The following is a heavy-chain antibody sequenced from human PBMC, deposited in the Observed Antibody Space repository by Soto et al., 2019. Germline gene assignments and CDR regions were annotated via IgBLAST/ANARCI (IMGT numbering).Heavy chain of an antibody. CDR2: ISSSNNYI. Sequence: EVQLVESGGGLVKPGGSLRLSCTASGFTFSSYNMNWVRQAPGKGLEWVSSISSSNNYIYYADSMKGRFTISRDNAKNSLYLQMNSLRAEDTAVYYCARENAYGDPNSFDYWGQGTLVTVSS. D-gene: IGHD4-17*01. V-gene: IGHV3-21*02. J-gene: IGHJ4*02. CDR1: GFTFSSYN. CDR3: ARENAYGDPNSFDY.